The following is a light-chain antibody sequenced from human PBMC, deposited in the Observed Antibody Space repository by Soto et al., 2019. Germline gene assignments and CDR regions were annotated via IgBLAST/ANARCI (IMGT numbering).Light chain of an antibody. Sequence: IVLTTVPAHLSLSPREKATLSSRASQSVSSYLAWYQQKPGQAPRLLIYDASNRATGIPARFSGSGSGTDFTLTISSLEPEDFAVYYCQQRSNWLTFGGGTKVDIK. V-gene: IGKV3-11*01. CDR1: QSVSSY. J-gene: IGKJ4*01. CDR3: QQRSNWLT. CDR2: DAS.